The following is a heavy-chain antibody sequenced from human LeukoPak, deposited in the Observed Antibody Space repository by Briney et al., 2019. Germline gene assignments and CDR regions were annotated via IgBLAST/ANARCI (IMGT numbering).Heavy chain of an antibody. V-gene: IGHV4-34*01. CDR1: GGSFSGYY. D-gene: IGHD6-19*01. Sequence: SETLSLTCAVYGGSFSGYYWSWIRQPPGRGLEWIGEINHSGSTNYNPSLKSRVTISVDTSKNQFSLKLSSVTAADTAVYYCARGAYSSGWYKWFDPWGQGTLVTVSS. J-gene: IGHJ5*02. CDR2: INHSGST. CDR3: ARGAYSSGWYKWFDP.